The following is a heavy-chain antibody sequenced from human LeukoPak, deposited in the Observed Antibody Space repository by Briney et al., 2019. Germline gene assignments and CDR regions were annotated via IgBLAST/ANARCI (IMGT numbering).Heavy chain of an antibody. Sequence: GGSLRLSCAASGFTFSSYAMHWVRQAPGKGLEWVAVISYDGSNKYYADSVKGRFTISRDNSKNTLYLQMNSLRAEDTAVYYCARVPGRFPELPYYFDYWGQGTLVTVSS. J-gene: IGHJ4*02. CDR1: GFTFSSYA. D-gene: IGHD1-26*01. CDR3: ARVPGRFPELPYYFDY. V-gene: IGHV3-30*04. CDR2: ISYDGSNK.